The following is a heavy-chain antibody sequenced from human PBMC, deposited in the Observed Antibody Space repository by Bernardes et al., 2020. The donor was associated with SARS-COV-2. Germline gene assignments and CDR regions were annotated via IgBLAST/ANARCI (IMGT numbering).Heavy chain of an antibody. CDR3: TRDQSVHWERLGDYFDF. V-gene: IGHV4-34*01. J-gene: IGHJ4*02. CDR2: INHSGST. CDR1: GGSFSGYY. Sequence: SETLSLTCAVYGGSFSGYYWSWIRQPPGKGLEWIGEINHSGSTNYNPSLKSRVTISVDTSKNQFSLKLSSVTAADTAVYYCTRDQSVHWERLGDYFDFWGQGTLLTVSS. D-gene: IGHD1-26*01.